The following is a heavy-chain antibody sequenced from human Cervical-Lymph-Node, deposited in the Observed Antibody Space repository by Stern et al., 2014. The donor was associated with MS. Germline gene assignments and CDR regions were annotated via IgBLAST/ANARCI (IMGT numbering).Heavy chain of an antibody. CDR2: IYPGDSDT. V-gene: IGHV5-51*03. CDR1: GYSFATYW. J-gene: IGHJ6*02. Sequence: EVQLVESGAEVKKPGESLKISCKGSGYSFATYWIGWGGQMPGKGLEWVGVIYPGDSDTRYSPSFQGQVTISADKSISTAYLHWSSLKASDTAMYYCARPGDDTAKYGLDVWGQGTTVTVSS. CDR3: ARPGDDTAKYGLDV. D-gene: IGHD5-18*01.